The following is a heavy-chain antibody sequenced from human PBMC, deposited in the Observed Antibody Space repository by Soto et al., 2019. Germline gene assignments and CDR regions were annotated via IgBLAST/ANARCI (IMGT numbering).Heavy chain of an antibody. Sequence: QVQLVQSGAEVKKPGASVKVSCKASGYTFTGDYMHWVRQAPGQGLEWMGWINPNSGGTNYAQKFQGWVTMTRDTSIRTAYMELSRLRSDDTAVYYCARDRGGGSSLGGWFDPWGQGTLVTVSS. CDR1: GYTFTGDY. CDR2: INPNSGGT. D-gene: IGHD2-15*01. V-gene: IGHV1-2*04. J-gene: IGHJ5*02. CDR3: ARDRGGGSSLGGWFDP.